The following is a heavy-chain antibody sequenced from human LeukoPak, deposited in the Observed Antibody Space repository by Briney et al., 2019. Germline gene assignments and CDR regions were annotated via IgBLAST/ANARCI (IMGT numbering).Heavy chain of an antibody. J-gene: IGHJ4*02. D-gene: IGHD3-10*01. V-gene: IGHV3-21*01. CDR3: AREFAD. Sequence: GGSLRLSCAASGFIFSNYIANWVRQAPGKGLEWVSSISRSSGSSSYIYYADSVKGRFTISRDNAKNSVYLQMNSLRPEDTAVYYCAREFADWGQGTLVTVSS. CDR1: GFIFSNYI. CDR2: ISRSSGSSSYI.